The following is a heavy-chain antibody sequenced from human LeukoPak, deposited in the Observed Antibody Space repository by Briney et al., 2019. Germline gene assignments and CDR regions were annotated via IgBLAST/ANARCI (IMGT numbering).Heavy chain of an antibody. D-gene: IGHD1-26*01. J-gene: IGHJ6*02. CDR2: INHSGST. Sequence: SETLSLTCAVYGGSFSGYYWSWIRQPPGKGLEWIGEINHSGSTNYNPSLKSRVTISIDTSKNQFSLKLSSVTAADTAVYYCARAVGANYYYYGMDVWGQGTTVTVSS. CDR3: ARAVGANYYYYGMDV. CDR1: GGSFSGYY. V-gene: IGHV4-34*01.